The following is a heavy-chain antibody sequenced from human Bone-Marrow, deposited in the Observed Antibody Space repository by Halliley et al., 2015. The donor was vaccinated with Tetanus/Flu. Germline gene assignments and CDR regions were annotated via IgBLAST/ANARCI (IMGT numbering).Heavy chain of an antibody. CDR3: ARRTPTVRYYYYGMDV. Sequence: GEIHHSGTTNYNPSLKGRVPISVDTSKNQFSLKLSSVTAADTAVYYCARRTPTVRYYYYGMDVWGQGTTVTVSS. V-gene: IGHV4-34*13. CDR2: IHHSGTT. J-gene: IGHJ6*02. D-gene: IGHD3-10*01.